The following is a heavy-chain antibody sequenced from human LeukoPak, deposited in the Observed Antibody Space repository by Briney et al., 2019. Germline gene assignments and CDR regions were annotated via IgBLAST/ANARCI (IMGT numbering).Heavy chain of an antibody. D-gene: IGHD3-10*01. CDR1: GFTVSSNY. CDR2: IYSGGAT. V-gene: IGHV3-53*01. CDR3: ARGGYDSGSYYKGPLYYFDY. J-gene: IGHJ4*02. Sequence: PGGSLRLSCAASGFTVSSNYMSWVRQAPGKGLEWVSVIYSGGATYYTDSMKGRFTISRDNSKNTLYLQMNSLRAEDTAVYYCARGGYDSGSYYKGPLYYFDYWGQGTLVTVSS.